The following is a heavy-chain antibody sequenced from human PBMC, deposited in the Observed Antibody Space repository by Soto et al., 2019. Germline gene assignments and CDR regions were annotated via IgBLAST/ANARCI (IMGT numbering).Heavy chain of an antibody. CDR1: GGTFSSYA. V-gene: IGHV1-69*12. Sequence: QVQLVQSGAEVKKPGSSVKVSCKASGGTFSSYAISWVRQAPGQGLEWMGGIIPIFGTANYAQKFQGRVTITADESTSTAYMELSSLRSEDTAVYYCARDFGYCSGGSCYSEKYFQHWGQGTLVTVSS. CDR3: ARDFGYCSGGSCYSEKYFQH. J-gene: IGHJ1*01. D-gene: IGHD2-15*01. CDR2: IIPIFGTA.